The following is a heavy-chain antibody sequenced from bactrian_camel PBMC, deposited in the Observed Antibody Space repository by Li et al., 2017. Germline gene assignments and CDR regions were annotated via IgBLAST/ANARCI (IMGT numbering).Heavy chain of an antibody. CDR3: ATDKEAINRVCIAAAVTGLGV. D-gene: IGHD5*01. J-gene: IGHJ4*01. V-gene: IGHV3S55*01. Sequence: VQLVESGGGSVQAGGSLRLSCVGSAAVICMGWFRQVPENEREGIAGIRRDGDEYYAGSVKGRFTISLDNTKNILYLQMNNLQPEDTAMYYCATDKEAINRVCIAAAVTGLGVRGQGTQVTVS. CDR1: AAVIC. CDR2: IRRDGDE.